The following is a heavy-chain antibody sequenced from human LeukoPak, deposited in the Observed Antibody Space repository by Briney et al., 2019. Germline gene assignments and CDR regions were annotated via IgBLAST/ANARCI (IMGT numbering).Heavy chain of an antibody. CDR2: FDPEDGET. V-gene: IGHV1-24*01. Sequence: GASVKVSCKVSGYTLTELSMHWVRQAPGKGLEWMGGFDPEDGETIYAQKFQGRVTMTEDTSTDTAYMELSSLRSEDTAVYYCARVTLVVVPARVDFDYWGQGTLVTVSS. J-gene: IGHJ4*02. D-gene: IGHD2-2*01. CDR1: GYTLTELS. CDR3: ARVTLVVVPARVDFDY.